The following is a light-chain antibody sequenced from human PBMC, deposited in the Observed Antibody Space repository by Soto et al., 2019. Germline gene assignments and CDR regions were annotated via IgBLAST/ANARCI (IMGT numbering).Light chain of an antibody. CDR2: AAS. CDR1: QSISSY. V-gene: IGKV1-39*01. Sequence: DIQMTQSPSSLSASVGDRVTITCRASQSISSYLNWYQQKPGKAPKLLIYAASSLQSGLPSRFSGSGSGTECTLTISSLQPEEFATYYCQQSYSIAWSFGQGTKVEIK. J-gene: IGKJ1*01. CDR3: QQSYSIAWS.